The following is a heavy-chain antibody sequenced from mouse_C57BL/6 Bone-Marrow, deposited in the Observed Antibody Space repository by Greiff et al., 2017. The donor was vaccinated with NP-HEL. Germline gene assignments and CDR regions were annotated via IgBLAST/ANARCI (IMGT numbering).Heavy chain of an antibody. CDR1: GFNIKDDY. V-gene: IGHV14-4*01. CDR3: TTDDGHYGY. Sequence: SGAELVRPGASVKLSCTASGFNIKDDYMHWVKQRPEQGLEWIGWIDPENGDTEYASKFQGKATITADTSSNTAYLQLSSLTSEDTAVYYCTTDDGHYGYWGQGTTLTVSS. D-gene: IGHD2-3*01. J-gene: IGHJ2*01. CDR2: IDPENGDT.